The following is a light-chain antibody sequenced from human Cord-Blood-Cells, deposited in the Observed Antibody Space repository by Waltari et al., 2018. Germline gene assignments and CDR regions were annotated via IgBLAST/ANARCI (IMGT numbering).Light chain of an antibody. CDR1: QSISSY. V-gene: IGKV1-39*01. CDR2: AAS. Sequence: DIQMTQSQSSLSASVGDRVTITCRASQSISSYLNWYQQKPGKAPKLLIYAASSLQSGVPSRFSGSGSVTDFTLTISSLQPEDFATYYCQQSYSTLFTFGPGTKVDIK. J-gene: IGKJ3*01. CDR3: QQSYSTLFT.